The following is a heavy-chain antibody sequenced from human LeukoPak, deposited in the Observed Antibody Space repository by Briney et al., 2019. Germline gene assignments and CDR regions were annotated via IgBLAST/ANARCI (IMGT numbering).Heavy chain of an antibody. D-gene: IGHD3-16*01. V-gene: IGHV1-18*01. CDR2: ISTYNGNT. CDR3: ARAFGKDSSPDF. CDR1: DYIFTSYG. Sequence: GASVKVSCETSDYIFTSYGISWVRQAPGQGLEWMGWISTYNGNTYSAQKFQDRFTMTTDTSTNTVYMELRSLRSDDTAVYFCARAFGKDSSPDFWGQGTRVTVSS. J-gene: IGHJ4*02.